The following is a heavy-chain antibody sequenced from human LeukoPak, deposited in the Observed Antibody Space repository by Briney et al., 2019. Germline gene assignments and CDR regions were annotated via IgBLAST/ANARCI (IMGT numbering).Heavy chain of an antibody. CDR1: GFTFSSYG. D-gene: IGHD3-10*01. CDR2: ISYDGSNK. CDR3: ARDALYGSGRYDY. V-gene: IGHV3-30*03. Sequence: GGSLRLSCAASGFTFSSYGMHWVRQAPGKGLEWVAVISYDGSNKYYADSVKGRFTISRDNSKNTVYLQMNSLRAEDTALYYCARDALYGSGRYDYWGQGTLVTVSS. J-gene: IGHJ4*02.